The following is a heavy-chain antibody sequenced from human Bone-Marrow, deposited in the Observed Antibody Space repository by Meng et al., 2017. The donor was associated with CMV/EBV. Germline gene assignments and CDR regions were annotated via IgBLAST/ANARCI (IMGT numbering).Heavy chain of an antibody. CDR3: AREGGSGSYGLNWFDP. CDR2: ISAYNGNT. V-gene: IGHV1-18*01. J-gene: IGHJ5*02. Sequence: ASVKVSCKASGYTFTSYGISWVRQAPGQGLEWMGWISAYNGNTNYAQKLQGRVTMTTDTSTSTAYMELRSLRSDDTAVYYCAREGGSGSYGLNWFDPWGQGTLVTVSS. D-gene: IGHD1-26*01. CDR1: GYTFTSYG.